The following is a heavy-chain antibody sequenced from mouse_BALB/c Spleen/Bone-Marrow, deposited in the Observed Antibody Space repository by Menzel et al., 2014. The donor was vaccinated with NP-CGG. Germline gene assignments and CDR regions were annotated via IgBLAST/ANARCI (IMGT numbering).Heavy chain of an antibody. V-gene: IGHV5-2*01. D-gene: IGHD2-1*01. CDR3: ARSSTMYWYFDV. Sequence: EVQGVESGGGLVQPGESLKLSCESNEYEFPSHDMSWVPRTPEKRLELVAAINSDGGSTYYPDTMERRFIISRDNTKKTLYLQMSSLRSEDTALYYCARSSTMYWYFDVWGAGTTVTVSS. CDR1: EYEFPSHD. J-gene: IGHJ1*01. CDR2: INSDGGST.